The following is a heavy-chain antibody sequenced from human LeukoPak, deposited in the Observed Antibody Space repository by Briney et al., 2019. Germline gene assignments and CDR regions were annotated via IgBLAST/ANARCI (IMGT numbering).Heavy chain of an antibody. Sequence: SETLSLTCTVSGGSISSSSYYWGWIRRPPGKGLEWIGSIYYSGSTYYNPSLKSRVTISVDTSKNQFSLKLSSVTAADTAVYYCARETDYGDYLGYFDYWGQGTLVTVSS. CDR3: ARETDYGDYLGYFDY. CDR2: IYYSGST. V-gene: IGHV4-39*02. J-gene: IGHJ4*02. CDR1: GGSISSSSYY. D-gene: IGHD4-17*01.